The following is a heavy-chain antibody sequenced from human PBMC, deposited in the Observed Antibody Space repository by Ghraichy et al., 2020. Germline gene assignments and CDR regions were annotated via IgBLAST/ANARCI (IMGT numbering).Heavy chain of an antibody. CDR2: IYYSGST. CDR3: ARGALSDYWYLDL. D-gene: IGHD1-26*01. V-gene: IGHV4-59*01. Sequence: SETLSLTCTVSGGSISSYYWSWIRQPPGKGLEWIGYIYYSGSTNYNPSLKSRVTISVDTSKNQYSLKLSSVTAADTAVYYCARGALSDYWYLDLWGRGTLVTVSS. CDR1: GGSISSYY. J-gene: IGHJ2*01.